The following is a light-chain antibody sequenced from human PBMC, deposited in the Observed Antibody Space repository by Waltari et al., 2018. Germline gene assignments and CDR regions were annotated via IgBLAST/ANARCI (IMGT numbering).Light chain of an antibody. V-gene: IGLV2-23*01. CDR3: CSYAGSYTWV. CDR1: SSDVGNYNL. Sequence: QSALTQPASVSGSPGQSITISCTGTSSDVGNYNLVSWYHQYPGKAPKVMMYDDNRRPSEVSDRFSGSKSGNTASLTISGVQAEDEADYYCCSYAGSYTWVFGGGTKLTVL. CDR2: DDN. J-gene: IGLJ3*02.